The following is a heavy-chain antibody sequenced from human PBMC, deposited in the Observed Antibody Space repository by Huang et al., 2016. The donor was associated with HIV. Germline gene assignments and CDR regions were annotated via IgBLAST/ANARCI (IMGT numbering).Heavy chain of an antibody. J-gene: IGHJ3*02. D-gene: IGHD6-19*01. CDR2: IRLSGTTI. V-gene: IGHV3-11*01. Sequence: QVQLVESGGGLVKPGGSLRLSCAASGLVFSDHYMNWIRQAPGKGLEWILYIRLSGTTIRYAESGKGRFTISRDNAKKSLVLEMNSLRVEDTAVYYCARRMAGWDDVFDMWGQGTMVTVSS. CDR1: GLVFSDHY. CDR3: ARRMAGWDDVFDM.